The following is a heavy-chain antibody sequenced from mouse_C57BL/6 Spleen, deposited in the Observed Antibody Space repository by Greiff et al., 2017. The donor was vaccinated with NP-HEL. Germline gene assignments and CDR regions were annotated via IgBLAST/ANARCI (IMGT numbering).Heavy chain of an antibody. Sequence: VQLQQSGAELAKPGASVKLSCKASGYTFTSYWMHWVKQRPGQGLEWIGYINPSSGYTKYNQKFKDKATLTADISSSTAYMQLSSLTYEDSAVYYCARSAGNYPYAMDYWGQGTSVTVSS. D-gene: IGHD2-1*01. CDR2: INPSSGYT. J-gene: IGHJ4*01. V-gene: IGHV1-7*01. CDR3: ARSAGNYPYAMDY. CDR1: GYTFTSYW.